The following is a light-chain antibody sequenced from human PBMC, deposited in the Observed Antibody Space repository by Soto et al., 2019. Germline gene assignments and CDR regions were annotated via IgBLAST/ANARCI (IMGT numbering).Light chain of an antibody. Sequence: DIPMTQSPSTLSASVGDRVTITCRASQSISSLLAWYQQKPGRAPTLLIYKASTLESGVPSRFSGSESETEFTLTISSLQPDDFATYYCQQYNSYPLTFGQGTRLEIK. J-gene: IGKJ5*01. V-gene: IGKV1-5*03. CDR2: KAS. CDR3: QQYNSYPLT. CDR1: QSISSL.